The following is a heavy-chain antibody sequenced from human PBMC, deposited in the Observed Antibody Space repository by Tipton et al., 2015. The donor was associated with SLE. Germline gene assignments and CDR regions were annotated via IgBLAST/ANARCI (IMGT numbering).Heavy chain of an antibody. CDR3: ARRTSGYAPDY. Sequence: TLSLTCTVSGGSITSSGFYWGWFRQPPGKGLEWIGSIDYSGRTYYTPSLKSQLTISVDTSENQFSLKLNSVIAADTAFYYCARRTSGYAPDYWGQGTLVTVSS. J-gene: IGHJ4*02. D-gene: IGHD5-12*01. CDR1: GGSITSSGFY. CDR2: IDYSGRT. V-gene: IGHV4-39*07.